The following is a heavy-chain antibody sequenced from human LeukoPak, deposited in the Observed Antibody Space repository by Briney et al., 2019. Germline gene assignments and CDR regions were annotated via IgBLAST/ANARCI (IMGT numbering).Heavy chain of an antibody. CDR3: ARHQWHYYYYMGV. V-gene: IGHV4-39*01. D-gene: IGHD6-19*01. Sequence: SETLSLTCTVSGGSISSSSYYWSWIRQPPGKGLEWIGSIYYSGGTYYNPSLKGRRVTISVDTSKNQFSPRLSSVTAADTAVYYCARHQWHYYYYMGVWGKGSTVTVSS. J-gene: IGHJ6*03. CDR1: GGSISSSSYY. CDR2: IYYSGGT.